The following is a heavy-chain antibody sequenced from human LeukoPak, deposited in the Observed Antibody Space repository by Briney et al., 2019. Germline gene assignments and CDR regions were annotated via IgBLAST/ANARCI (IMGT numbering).Heavy chain of an antibody. CDR1: GFTFSSYW. CDR3: AKKRPGYPQEFDY. J-gene: IGHJ4*02. D-gene: IGHD5-18*01. CDR2: IKQDGSEK. Sequence: GGSLRLSCAASGFTFSSYWMSWVRQAPGKGLEWVANIKQDGSEKYYVDSVKGRFTISRDNAKNSLYLQMNSLRAEDTAVYYCAKKRPGYPQEFDYWGQGTLVTVSS. V-gene: IGHV3-7*03.